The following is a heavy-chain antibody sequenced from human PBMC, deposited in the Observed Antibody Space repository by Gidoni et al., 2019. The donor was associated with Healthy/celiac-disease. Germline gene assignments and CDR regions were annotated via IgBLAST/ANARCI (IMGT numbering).Heavy chain of an antibody. Sequence: QVQLQESGPGLVKPSQTLSLTCTVSGGSISSGGYYWSWIRPHPGKGLEWIGYIYYSGSTYYNPSLKSRVTISVDTSKNQFSLKLSSVTAADTAVYYCARDGRYYDILTGYYKAAPPDYWGQGTLVTVSS. V-gene: IGHV4-31*03. CDR2: IYYSGST. CDR1: GGSISSGGYY. CDR3: ARDGRYYDILTGYYKAAPPDY. J-gene: IGHJ4*02. D-gene: IGHD3-9*01.